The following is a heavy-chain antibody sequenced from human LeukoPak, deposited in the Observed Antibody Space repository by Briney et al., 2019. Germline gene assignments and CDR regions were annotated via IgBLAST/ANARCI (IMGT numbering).Heavy chain of an antibody. J-gene: IGHJ6*03. D-gene: IGHD5-12*01. CDR1: GYTFTSYD. CDR3: ARGGGIVATILYYYYYYMDV. CDR2: MNPNSGNT. Sequence: GASVKVSCTASGYTFTSYDINWVRQATGQGLEWMGWMNPNSGNTGYAQKFQGRVTMTRNTSISTAYMELSSLRSEDTAVYYCARGGGIVATILYYYYYYMDVWGKGTTVTVSS. V-gene: IGHV1-8*01.